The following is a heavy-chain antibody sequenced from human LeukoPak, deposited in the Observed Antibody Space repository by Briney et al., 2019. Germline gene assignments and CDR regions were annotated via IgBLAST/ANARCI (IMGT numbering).Heavy chain of an antibody. CDR3: ARALSMSAGKFDP. J-gene: IGHJ5*02. V-gene: IGHV6-1*01. CDR2: TYYRAKWYN. CDR1: GDSVSSNVAA. Sequence: SRTFSLTCAISGDSVSSNVAAWNWIRQSPSRGLEWLGRTYYRAKWYNDYAMSVKSRIIINPDTSKNQFSLQLNSVTPEDTAVYYCARALSMSAGKFDPWGQGTLVTVSP. D-gene: IGHD3-16*02.